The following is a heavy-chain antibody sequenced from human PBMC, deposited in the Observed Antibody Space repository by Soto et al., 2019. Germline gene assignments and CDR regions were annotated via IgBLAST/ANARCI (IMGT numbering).Heavy chain of an antibody. D-gene: IGHD2-8*01. CDR1: GFTFSSYG. Sequence: WGSLRLSCAASGFTFSSYGMHWVLQAPGKGLEWVAVISYDGSNKYYADSVKGRFTISRDNSKNTLYLQMNSLRAEDTAVYYCAKGYCTNGVCYLSGYYYYGMDVWGQGTTVTGS. CDR2: ISYDGSNK. J-gene: IGHJ6*02. CDR3: AKGYCTNGVCYLSGYYYYGMDV. V-gene: IGHV3-30*18.